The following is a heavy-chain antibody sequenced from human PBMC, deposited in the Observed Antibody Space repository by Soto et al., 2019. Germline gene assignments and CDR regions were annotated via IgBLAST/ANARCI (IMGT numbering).Heavy chain of an antibody. V-gene: IGHV3-30*18. J-gene: IGHJ6*02. Sequence: GGSLRLSCAASGFTLSSYGMHWVRQAPGKGLEWVAVISYDGSNKYYADSVKGRFTISRDNSKNTLYLQMNSLRAEDTAVYYCAKGLGVVVPDAMALYYGMDVWGQGTTVTVSS. CDR1: GFTLSSYG. D-gene: IGHD2-2*01. CDR2: ISYDGSNK. CDR3: AKGLGVVVPDAMALYYGMDV.